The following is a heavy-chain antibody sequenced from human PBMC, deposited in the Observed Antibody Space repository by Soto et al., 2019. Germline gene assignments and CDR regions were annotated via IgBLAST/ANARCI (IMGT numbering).Heavy chain of an antibody. CDR2: ISRSSSTI. CDR1: GFTFSGYS. J-gene: IGHJ4*02. D-gene: IGHD1-26*01. Sequence: EVQLVESGGGLVQPGGSLRLSCAASGFTFSGYSMTWVRQAPGKGGEWVSYISRSSSTIYYADSVKGPFTISRDNDKNYLYLQMNSLRAADTAVYYCARDLRGGSYSSFDSWGQGTLVTVSS. V-gene: IGHV3-48*01. CDR3: ARDLRGGSYSSFDS.